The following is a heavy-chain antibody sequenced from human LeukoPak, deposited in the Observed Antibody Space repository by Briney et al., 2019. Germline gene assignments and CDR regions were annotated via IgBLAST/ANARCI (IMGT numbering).Heavy chain of an antibody. D-gene: IGHD2-2*01. V-gene: IGHV4-4*07. Sequence: SETLSLTYTVSGGSISSYYWSWIRPPAGKGLEWIGRIYTSGSTNYNPSLKSRVTMSVDTSKNQFSLKLSSVTAADTAVYYCARPPRLSPAALDYWGQGTLVTVSS. CDR1: GGSISSYY. J-gene: IGHJ4*02. CDR3: ARPPRLSPAALDY. CDR2: IYTSGST.